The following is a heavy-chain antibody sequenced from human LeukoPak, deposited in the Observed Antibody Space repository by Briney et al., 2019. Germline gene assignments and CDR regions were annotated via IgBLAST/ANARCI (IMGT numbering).Heavy chain of an antibody. J-gene: IGHJ4*02. Sequence: GGSLRLSCAASGFTFSSYAMSWVRQAPGKGLEWVSAISGSGGSTYYADSVKGRFTISRDNSKNTLYLQMNSLRAEDTAVYYSAKDRYRSGWYPDYWGQGTLVTVSS. CDR2: ISGSGGST. CDR3: AKDRYRSGWYPDY. V-gene: IGHV3-23*01. D-gene: IGHD6-19*01. CDR1: GFTFSSYA.